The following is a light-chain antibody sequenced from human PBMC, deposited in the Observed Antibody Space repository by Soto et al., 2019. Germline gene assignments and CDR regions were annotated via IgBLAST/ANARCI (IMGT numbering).Light chain of an antibody. Sequence: EIVLTQSPGTLSLSPGVRATLSCRASQSVSNSYLAWYQQKPGQAPRPLMSGASRRATGVPDRFSGSGSGTDFTLTISRLEPEDFAVYYCQQYGSSPWTFGQGTKVDIK. CDR1: QSVSNSY. CDR3: QQYGSSPWT. V-gene: IGKV3-20*01. J-gene: IGKJ1*01. CDR2: GAS.